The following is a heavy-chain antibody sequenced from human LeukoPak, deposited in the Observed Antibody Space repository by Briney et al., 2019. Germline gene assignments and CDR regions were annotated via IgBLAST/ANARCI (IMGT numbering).Heavy chain of an antibody. CDR3: ARAVVFYYDGSGYSTRFDY. J-gene: IGHJ4*02. Sequence: SETLSLTCTVSGGSTSSYYWNWIRQPPGKGLEWIGYIYYSGSTSYTPSLKSRVTISLDTSKSQFSLKVRSVTAADTAMYYCARAVVFYYDGSGYSTRFDYWGQGTLVTVSS. CDR1: GGSTSSYY. D-gene: IGHD3-22*01. V-gene: IGHV4-59*01. CDR2: IYYSGST.